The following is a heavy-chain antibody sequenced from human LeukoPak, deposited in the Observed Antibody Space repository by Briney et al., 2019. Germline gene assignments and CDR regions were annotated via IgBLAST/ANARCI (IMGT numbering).Heavy chain of an antibody. Sequence: GGSLRLSCAASGFTFSSYAMHWVRRAPGKGLEWVAVTSYDESNKYHADSVRGRFTISRDNSKNTLYLQMNSLRGEDTAVYYCARARSSWYGSGITVAGAFDYWGQGTLVTVSS. CDR2: TSYDESNK. J-gene: IGHJ4*02. CDR3: ARARSSWYGSGITVAGAFDY. V-gene: IGHV3-30*04. D-gene: IGHD6-13*01. CDR1: GFTFSSYA.